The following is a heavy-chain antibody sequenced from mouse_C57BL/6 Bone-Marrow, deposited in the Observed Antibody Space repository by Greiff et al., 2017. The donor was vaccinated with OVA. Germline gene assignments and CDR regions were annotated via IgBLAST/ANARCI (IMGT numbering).Heavy chain of an antibody. J-gene: IGHJ3*01. D-gene: IGHD2-5*01. CDR1: GFNITDYY. CDR2: IDPEDGET. V-gene: IGHV14-2*01. CDR3: ASTRYSNYLFAY. Sequence: VQLKESGAELVKPGASVKLSCTASGFNITDYYMHWVKQRTEQGLEWIGRIDPEDGETKYAPKFQGKATITADTSSNTAYLQLSSLTSEDTAVYYCASTRYSNYLFAYWGQGTLVTVSA.